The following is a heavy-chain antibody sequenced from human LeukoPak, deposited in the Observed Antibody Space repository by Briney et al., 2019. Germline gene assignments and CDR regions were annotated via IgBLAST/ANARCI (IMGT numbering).Heavy chain of an antibody. Sequence: SETLSLTCTVSGGSISSYYWSWIRQPAGKGLEWIGRIYTSGSTNYNPSLKSRVTMSVDTSKNQFSLKLSSVTAADTAVYYGARSSHLHSSGWYAGAFDIWGQGTMVTVSS. CDR2: IYTSGST. J-gene: IGHJ3*02. CDR1: GGSISSYY. V-gene: IGHV4-4*07. CDR3: ARSSHLHSSGWYAGAFDI. D-gene: IGHD6-19*01.